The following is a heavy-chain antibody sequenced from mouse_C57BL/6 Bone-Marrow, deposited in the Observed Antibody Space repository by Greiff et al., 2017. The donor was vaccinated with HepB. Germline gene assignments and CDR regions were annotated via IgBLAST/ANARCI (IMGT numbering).Heavy chain of an antibody. V-gene: IGHV1-82*01. CDR3: ARVDDGYPFYAMDY. Sequence: VQLQQSGPELVKPGASVKISCKASGYAFSSSWMNWVKQRPGKGLEWIGRIYPGDGDTNYNGKFKGKATLTADKSSSTAYMQLSSLTSEDSAVYFCARVDDGYPFYAMDYWGQGTSVTVSS. CDR1: GYAFSSSW. J-gene: IGHJ4*01. D-gene: IGHD2-3*01. CDR2: IYPGDGDT.